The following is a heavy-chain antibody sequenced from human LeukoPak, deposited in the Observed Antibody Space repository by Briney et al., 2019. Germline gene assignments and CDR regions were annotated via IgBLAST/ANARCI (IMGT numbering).Heavy chain of an antibody. CDR1: GFTFSSYS. D-gene: IGHD3-22*01. CDR3: AREQDTYYYDSSGHDAFDI. CDR2: ISSSSSYI. V-gene: IGHV3-21*01. J-gene: IGHJ3*02. Sequence: PGGSLRLSCAASGFTFSSYSMNRVRQAPGKGLEWVSSISSSSSYIYYADSVKGRFTISRDNAKNSLYLQMNSLRAEDTAVYYCAREQDTYYYDSSGHDAFDIWGQGTMVTVSS.